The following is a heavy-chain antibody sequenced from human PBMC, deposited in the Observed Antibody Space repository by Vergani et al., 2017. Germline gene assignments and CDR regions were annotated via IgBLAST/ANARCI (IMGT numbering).Heavy chain of an antibody. J-gene: IGHJ5*02. CDR3: ARHRRIENVFWSGYYPWDWFDP. D-gene: IGHD3-3*01. Sequence: QLQLQESGPGLVKPSETLSLTCTVSGGSISSSSYYWGWIRQPPGKGLEWIGSIYYSGSTYYNPSLKSRVTISVETSKNQFSLKLSSVTAADTAVYYCARHRRIENVFWSGYYPWDWFDPWGQGTLVTVSS. CDR1: GGSISSSSYY. CDR2: IYYSGST. V-gene: IGHV4-39*01.